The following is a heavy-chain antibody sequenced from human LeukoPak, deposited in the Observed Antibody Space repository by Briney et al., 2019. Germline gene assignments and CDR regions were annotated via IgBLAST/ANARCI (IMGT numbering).Heavy chain of an antibody. CDR2: ISAYNGNT. CDR3: ARARGREMATITADY. Sequence: ASVKVSCKASGYTFTSYGISWVRQAPGQGLEWMGWISAYNGNTNYAQKLQGRVTMTTDTSTSTAYMELRSLRSDDTAVYYCARARGREMATITADYWGQGTLVTVSS. CDR1: GYTFTSYG. V-gene: IGHV1-18*01. J-gene: IGHJ4*02. D-gene: IGHD5-24*01.